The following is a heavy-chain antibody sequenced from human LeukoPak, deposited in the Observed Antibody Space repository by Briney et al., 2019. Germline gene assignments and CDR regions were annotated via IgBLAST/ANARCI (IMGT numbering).Heavy chain of an antibody. CDR1: GGSVSSSSYY. J-gene: IGHJ6*03. V-gene: IGHV4-39*01. Sequence: SETLSLTCAVSGGSVSSSSYYWGWIRQPPGKGLEWIGTIYYSGNAYYDPSLKSRVTISIDTSKNQFSLKLTSMTAADTAVYYCARVPTTTNLYYYYYMDVWGRGTTVTVSS. CDR3: ARVPTTTNLYYYYYMDV. D-gene: IGHD1-14*01. CDR2: IYYSGNA.